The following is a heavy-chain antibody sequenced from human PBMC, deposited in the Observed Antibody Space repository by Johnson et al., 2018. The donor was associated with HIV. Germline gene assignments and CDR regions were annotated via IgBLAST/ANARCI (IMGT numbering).Heavy chain of an antibody. CDR3: SKMAGSYSSPVPFPVKKPREDAFDI. J-gene: IGHJ3*02. Sequence: VQLVESGGGLIQPGGSLRLSCAASGLSVSYGYMTWVRQAPGKGLEWVSVIYSGGNTYYTDSVKGRFTISRDNSKNTLYLQMNSLRAEDTAVYYCSKMAGSYSSPVPFPVKKPREDAFDIWGQGTMVTVSS. CDR2: IYSGGNT. V-gene: IGHV3-66*03. D-gene: IGHD1-26*01. CDR1: GLSVSYGY.